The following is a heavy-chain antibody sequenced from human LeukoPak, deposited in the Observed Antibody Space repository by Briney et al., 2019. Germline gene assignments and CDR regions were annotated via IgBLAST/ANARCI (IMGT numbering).Heavy chain of an antibody. Sequence: SGTLSLTCTVSGGSISSYYWSWIRQPPGKGLEWIWYIYTSGSTNYNPSLKSRVTISVDTSKNQFSLKLSSVTAADTAVYYCARHGPAAFDAFDIWGQGTMVTVSS. CDR2: IYTSGST. D-gene: IGHD2-2*01. CDR3: ARHGPAAFDAFDI. CDR1: GGSISSYY. V-gene: IGHV4-4*09. J-gene: IGHJ3*02.